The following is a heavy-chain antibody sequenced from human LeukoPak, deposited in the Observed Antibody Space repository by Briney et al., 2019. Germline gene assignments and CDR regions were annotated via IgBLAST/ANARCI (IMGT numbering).Heavy chain of an antibody. D-gene: IGHD6-13*01. J-gene: IGHJ6*03. CDR2: IYYSGST. V-gene: IGHV4-59*01. CDR1: GGSISSYY. CDR3: ARVFHVAAAGTTYYYYYMDV. Sequence: PSETLSLTCTVSGGSISSYYWSWIRQPPGKGLEWIGYIYYSGSTNYNPSLKSRVTISVDTSKNQFSLKLSSVTAADTAVYYCARVFHVAAAGTTYYYYYMDVWGKGTTVTVSS.